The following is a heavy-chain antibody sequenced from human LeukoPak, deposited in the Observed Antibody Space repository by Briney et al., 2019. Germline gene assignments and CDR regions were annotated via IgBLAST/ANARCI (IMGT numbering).Heavy chain of an antibody. CDR1: GGSISSYY. Sequence: SETLSLTCTVSGGSISSYYWSWVRQPPGKGLEWIGYIYYSGSTNYNPSLKSRVTISVDTSKNQFSLELSSVTAADTAVYYCARDTGRSGWYYFDYWGQGTLVTVSS. CDR3: ARDTGRSGWYYFDY. D-gene: IGHD6-19*01. V-gene: IGHV4-59*12. J-gene: IGHJ4*02. CDR2: IYYSGST.